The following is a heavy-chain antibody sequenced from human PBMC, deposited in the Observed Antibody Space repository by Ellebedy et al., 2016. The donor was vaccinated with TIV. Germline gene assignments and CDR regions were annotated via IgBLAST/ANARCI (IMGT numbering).Heavy chain of an antibody. V-gene: IGHV3-7*03. Sequence: PGGSLRLSCAASGFTFSSYWMSWVRQAPGKGLEWVANIKPDGSEKYYMDSVKGRFTFSRDNAKNSLYLHMNSLRAEDTAVYYCVRDLIPTYYASGTYSYYYGMDVWGQGTTVTVSS. CDR1: GFTFSSYW. CDR2: IKPDGSEK. J-gene: IGHJ6*02. D-gene: IGHD3-10*01. CDR3: VRDLIPTYYASGTYSYYYGMDV.